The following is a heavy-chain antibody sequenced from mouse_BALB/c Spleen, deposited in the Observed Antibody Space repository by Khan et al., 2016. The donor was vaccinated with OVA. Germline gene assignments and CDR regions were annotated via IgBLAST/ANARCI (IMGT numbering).Heavy chain of an antibody. CDR3: ARTYDGTMDY. V-gene: IGHV14-3*02. CDR2: IDPANGNT. Sequence: QLSGAELVKPGASVKLSCTASGFNIKDTYMHWVKQRPEEGLEWIGKIDPANGNTKYDPKFQGKATITADTSSNTAYLQLSSLTSEDTAVYYCARTYDGTMDYWGQGTSVTVSS. J-gene: IGHJ4*01. CDR1: GFNIKDTY. D-gene: IGHD2-14*01.